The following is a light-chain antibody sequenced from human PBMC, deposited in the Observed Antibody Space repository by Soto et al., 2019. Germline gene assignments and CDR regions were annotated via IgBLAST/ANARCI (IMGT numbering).Light chain of an antibody. CDR3: QQYYSTPWT. Sequence: IVMTQSPDSLAVSLGERATINCKSSQSVLYSSNNKNYLAWYQQKAGQPPKLLIYWASARESGVPDRFSGSGSGTDFTLTISSLQAEDVAVYSCQQYYSTPWTFGQGTKLEIK. J-gene: IGKJ1*01. CDR1: QSVLYSSNNKNY. CDR2: WAS. V-gene: IGKV4-1*01.